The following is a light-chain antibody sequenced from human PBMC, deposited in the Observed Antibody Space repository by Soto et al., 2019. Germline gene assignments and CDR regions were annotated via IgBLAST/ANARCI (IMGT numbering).Light chain of an antibody. J-gene: IGKJ1*01. V-gene: IGKV3-15*01. Sequence: ILMTQSPATVSVSPRESATLSCRASQTIYYNVAWYQHRPGQAPRLLIYRASTRAPGVPARFSGSGSGTEFTLTISSLQPEDFTVYSCLQYHNLWAFGQGTKVEI. CDR3: LQYHNLWA. CDR2: RAS. CDR1: QTIYYN.